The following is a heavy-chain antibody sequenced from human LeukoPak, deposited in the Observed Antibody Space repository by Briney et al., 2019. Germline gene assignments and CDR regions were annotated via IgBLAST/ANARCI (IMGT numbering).Heavy chain of an antibody. D-gene: IGHD6-13*01. CDR3: TQGIAAAGSRGYYFDY. J-gene: IGHJ4*02. CDR1: GFTFGDYA. CDR2: IRSKAYGGTT. Sequence: PGRSLRLSCTASGFTFGDYAMSWFRQAPGHGLEWVGFIRSKAYGGTTEYAASVKGRLTISRDDSKSIAYLQMNSLKTEDTAVYYCTQGIAAAGSRGYYFDYWGQGTLVTVSS. V-gene: IGHV3-49*03.